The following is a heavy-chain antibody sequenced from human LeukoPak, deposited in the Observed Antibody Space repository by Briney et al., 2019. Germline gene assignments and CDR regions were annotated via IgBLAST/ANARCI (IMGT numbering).Heavy chain of an antibody. J-gene: IGHJ4*02. V-gene: IGHV3-23*01. CDR2: LSGTGYNT. D-gene: IGHD1-26*01. CDR1: GFTFSSYA. Sequence: GGSLRLSCAASGFTFSSYAMSWVRQAPGKGLEWVSTLSGTGYNTYYADSVKGRFTISRDNSENTLYLQVNSLRAEDTAVYYCAKDRRSGTYFLDHWGQGTLVTVSS. CDR3: AKDRRSGTYFLDH.